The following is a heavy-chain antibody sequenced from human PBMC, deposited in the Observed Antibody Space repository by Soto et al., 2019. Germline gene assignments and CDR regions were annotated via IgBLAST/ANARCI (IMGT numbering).Heavy chain of an antibody. V-gene: IGHV3-7*02. CDR3: VRTSLVVAAATREDY. J-gene: IGHJ4*02. Sequence: GSLRLSCAASGFIFSSEWMSWVRQAPGKRLEWVANIKRDGSEKNYVDSVNGRFTIFRDNAKNSLYLQMNSLRAEDTAVYYCVRTSLVVAAATREDYWGQGTLVTVSS. CDR1: GFIFSSEW. D-gene: IGHD2-15*01. CDR2: IKRDGSEK.